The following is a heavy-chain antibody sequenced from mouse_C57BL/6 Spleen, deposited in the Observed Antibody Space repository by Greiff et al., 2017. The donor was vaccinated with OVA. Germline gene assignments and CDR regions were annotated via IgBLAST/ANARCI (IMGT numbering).Heavy chain of an antibody. Sequence: QVQLQQPGAELVRPGSSVKLSCKASGYTFTSYWMHWVKQRPIQGLEWIGNIDPSDSETHYNQKFKDKATLTVDKSSSTAYMQLSSLTSEDSAVYYCAREIYYYDSTLYWYFDVWGTGTTVTVSS. CDR3: AREIYYYDSTLYWYFDV. J-gene: IGHJ1*03. CDR1: GYTFTSYW. V-gene: IGHV1-52*01. CDR2: IDPSDSET. D-gene: IGHD1-1*01.